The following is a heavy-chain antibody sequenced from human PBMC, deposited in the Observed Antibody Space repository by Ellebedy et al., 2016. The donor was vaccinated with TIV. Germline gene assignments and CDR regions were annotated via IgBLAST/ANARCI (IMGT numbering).Heavy chain of an antibody. V-gene: IGHV3-48*02. CDR2: ISSSSSTI. CDR3: ARVSALYSYALWFEY. D-gene: IGHD5-18*01. CDR1: GFTFSSYS. J-gene: IGHJ4*02. Sequence: GESLKISCAASGFTFSSYSMNWVRQAPGKGLEWVSYISSSSSTIYYADSVKGRFTISRDNAKNSLYLQMNSLRDEDTAVYYCARVSALYSYALWFEYWGQGTLVTVSS.